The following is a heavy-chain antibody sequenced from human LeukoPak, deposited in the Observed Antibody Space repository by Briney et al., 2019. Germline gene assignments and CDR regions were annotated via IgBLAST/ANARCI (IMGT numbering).Heavy chain of an antibody. D-gene: IGHD3-10*01. Sequence: GGSLRLSCAASGFTFSSYWMSWVRQAPGKGLEWVADIKQDGREKYYVDSVKGRFTISRDNAKNSLYLQMNSLRAEATAVYYCARVRGITMVRGVGPFDYWGQGTLVTVSS. CDR2: IKQDGREK. J-gene: IGHJ4*02. CDR1: GFTFSSYW. CDR3: ARVRGITMVRGVGPFDY. V-gene: IGHV3-7*03.